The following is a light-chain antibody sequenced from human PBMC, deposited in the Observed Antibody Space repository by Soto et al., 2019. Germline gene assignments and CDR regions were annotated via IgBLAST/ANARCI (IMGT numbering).Light chain of an antibody. Sequence: DIQMTQSPSSLSASVGDRVTFICQASQDISNYLNWYQQKPGKAPKLLIYDSSNLERRVPSRFSGSGYGTRFSFTISSLQPEDIATYYCQQFDSLPFTFGQGTRLEIK. CDR2: DSS. CDR1: QDISNY. V-gene: IGKV1-33*01. CDR3: QQFDSLPFT. J-gene: IGKJ5*01.